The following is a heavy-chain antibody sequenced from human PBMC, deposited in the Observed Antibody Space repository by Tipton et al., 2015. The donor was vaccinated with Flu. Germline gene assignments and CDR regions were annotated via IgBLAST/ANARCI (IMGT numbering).Heavy chain of an antibody. Sequence: SLRLSCAASGFTFDDYTMHWVRQAPGKGLEWVSLITWDGTFTYYADSVKGRFTISRDVSKNSLYLQMSSLRAEDTAFYYCAKDGVKGLHYFDYWGQGIQVTVSS. CDR1: GFTFDDYT. V-gene: IGHV3-43D*04. J-gene: IGHJ4*02. CDR2: ITWDGTFT. D-gene: IGHD3-10*01. CDR3: AKDGVKGLHYFDY.